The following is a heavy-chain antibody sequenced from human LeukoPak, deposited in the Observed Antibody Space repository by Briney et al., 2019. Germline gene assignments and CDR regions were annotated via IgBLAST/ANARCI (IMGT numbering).Heavy chain of an antibody. CDR3: ARDHLPHTVTNGPLGGYFDY. D-gene: IGHD4-17*01. J-gene: IGHJ4*02. CDR2: ISYDGSNK. Sequence: GGSLSLSCAASGFTFNSYAMHWVRQAPAKGLEWVAVISYDGSNKYYADSVKGRCTISRDNSNTTLYLQMNSLRAEDTAVYYCARDHLPHTVTNGPLGGYFDYWGQGTLVTVSS. V-gene: IGHV3-30*04. CDR1: GFTFNSYA.